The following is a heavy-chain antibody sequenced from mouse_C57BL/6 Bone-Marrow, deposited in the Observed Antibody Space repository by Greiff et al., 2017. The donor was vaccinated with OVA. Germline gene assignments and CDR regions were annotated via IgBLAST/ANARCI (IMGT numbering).Heavy chain of an antibody. CDR2: TYPRSGHT. J-gene: IGHJ4*01. Sequence: VQLQQSGAELARPGASVKLSCKASGYTFTSYGLSWVKQRTGQGLEWIGETYPRSGHTYYNETFKGKATLTADKSSRTAYMVLLSLTLEDSAVYVCARYYYAMDYWGQGTSVTVCS. V-gene: IGHV1-81*01. CDR1: GYTFTSYG. CDR3: ARYYYAMDY.